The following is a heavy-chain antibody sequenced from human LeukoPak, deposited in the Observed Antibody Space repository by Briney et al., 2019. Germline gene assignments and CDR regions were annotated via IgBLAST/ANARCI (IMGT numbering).Heavy chain of an antibody. J-gene: IGHJ4*02. Sequence: GGSLRLSCAASGFTFSSYAMSWVRQAPGKGLEWVSAISGSGGSAYYADSVKGRFAISRDNSKNTLYLQMNSLGAEDTAVYYCAKFSSSGWFVWGQGTLVTVSS. CDR1: GFTFSSYA. CDR3: AKFSSSGWFV. CDR2: ISGSGGSA. V-gene: IGHV3-23*01. D-gene: IGHD6-19*01.